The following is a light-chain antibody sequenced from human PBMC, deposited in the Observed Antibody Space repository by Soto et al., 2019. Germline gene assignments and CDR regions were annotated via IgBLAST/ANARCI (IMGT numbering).Light chain of an antibody. J-gene: IGKJ5*01. CDR1: QSINKY. CDR2: AAS. V-gene: IGKV1-39*02. CDR3: QYYDASQGIT. Sequence: DVQVTQSPSSLSASVGDRVTITCRASQSINKYLNWYQQKPGKAPKLLIYAASNLQGGVTSRFSGSGSGTDFTLTISRLEPEDLAVYYCQYYDASQGITFGQGTRLEIK.